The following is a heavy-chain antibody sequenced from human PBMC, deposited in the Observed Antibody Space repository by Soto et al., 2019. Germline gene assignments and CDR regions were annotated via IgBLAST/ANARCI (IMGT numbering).Heavy chain of an antibody. D-gene: IGHD3-22*01. CDR3: ARHLPTPPDYDSSGQGNWFDP. J-gene: IGHJ5*02. Sequence: PSETLSLTCTVSGGSISSSSYYWGWIRQPPGKGLEWIGSIYYSGSTYYNPSLKSRVTISVDTSKNQFSLKLSSVTAADTAVYYCARHLPTPPDYDSSGQGNWFDPWGQGTLVTVSS. CDR2: IYYSGST. CDR1: GGSISSSSYY. V-gene: IGHV4-39*01.